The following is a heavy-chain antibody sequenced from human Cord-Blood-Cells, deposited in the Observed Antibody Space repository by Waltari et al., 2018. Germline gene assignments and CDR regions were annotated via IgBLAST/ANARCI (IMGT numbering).Heavy chain of an antibody. CDR1: GGTFSSYA. CDR3: ASILKPSSGWFDY. Sequence: QVQLVQSGAEVKKPGSSVKVSCKASGGTFSSYAISWVRQAPGQGLEWMGGYIPSCGTANYAQKFQGRVTITADESTSTAYMELSSLRSEDTAVYYCASILKPSSGWFDYWGQGTLVTVSS. J-gene: IGHJ4*02. D-gene: IGHD6-19*01. V-gene: IGHV1-69*01. CDR2: YIPSCGTA.